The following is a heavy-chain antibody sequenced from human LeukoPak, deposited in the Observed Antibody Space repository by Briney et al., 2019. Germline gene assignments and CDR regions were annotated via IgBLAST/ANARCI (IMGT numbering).Heavy chain of an antibody. J-gene: IGHJ4*02. D-gene: IGHD3-22*01. CDR1: GCTFTSYY. CDR2: INPSGGST. Sequence: GASVKVSCKASGCTFTSYYMHWVRQAPGQGLEWMGIINPSGGSTSYAQKFQGRVTMTRDMSTSTVYMELSSLRSEDTAVYYCARAYYDSMGLDYWGQGTLVTVSS. CDR3: ARAYYDSMGLDY. V-gene: IGHV1-46*01.